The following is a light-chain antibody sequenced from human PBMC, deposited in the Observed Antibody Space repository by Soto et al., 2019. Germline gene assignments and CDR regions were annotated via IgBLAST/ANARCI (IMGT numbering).Light chain of an antibody. CDR2: DAS. CDR1: QGINIY. V-gene: IGKV3-20*01. Sequence: DIVLTQSPATLSLSPGERATLSCKASQGINIYLAWYQQKPGQPPRLLIYDASNRATGIPARFSGGGSGTDFTLTISRLEPEDFAVYYCQQYGSSRWTFGQGTKVDI. CDR3: QQYGSSRWT. J-gene: IGKJ1*01.